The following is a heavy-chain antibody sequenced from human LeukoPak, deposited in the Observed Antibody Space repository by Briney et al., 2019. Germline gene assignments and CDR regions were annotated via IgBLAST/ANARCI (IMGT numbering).Heavy chain of an antibody. CDR2: ISYDGSNK. CDR3: ARDRDSSWYVT. J-gene: IGHJ5*02. CDR1: GFTFSSYA. V-gene: IGHV3-30-3*01. D-gene: IGHD6-13*01. Sequence: GGSLRLSCAASGFTFSSYAVHWVRQAPGKGLEWVAVISYDGSNKYYADSVKGRFTISRDNSKNTLYLQMNSLRAEDTAVYYCARDRDSSWYVTWGQGTLVTVSS.